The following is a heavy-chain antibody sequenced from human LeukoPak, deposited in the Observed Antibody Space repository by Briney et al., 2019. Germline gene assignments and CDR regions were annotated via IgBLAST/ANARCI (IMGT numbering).Heavy chain of an antibody. V-gene: IGHV1-2*02. CDR3: ARDNGLPSDAFDI. Sequence: VASVKVSCKASGYTFTSYYMHWVRQAPGQGLEWMGWINPNSGGTNYAQKFQGRVTMTRDTSISTAYMELSRLRSDDTAVYYCARDNGLPSDAFDIWGQGTMVTVSS. J-gene: IGHJ3*02. CDR1: GYTFTSYY. CDR2: INPNSGGT. D-gene: IGHD2-8*01.